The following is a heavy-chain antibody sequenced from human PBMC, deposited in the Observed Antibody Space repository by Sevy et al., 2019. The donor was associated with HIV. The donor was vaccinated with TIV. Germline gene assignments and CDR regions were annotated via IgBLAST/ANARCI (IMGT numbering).Heavy chain of an antibody. CDR2: ISYDGSNK. D-gene: IGHD5-12*01. J-gene: IGHJ4*02. CDR3: ASPGGYSGYDPFDY. Sequence: GGSLRLSCAASGFTFSSYAMHWVRQAPGKGLEWVAVISYDGSNKYYADSVKGRFTISRDNSKNPLYLQMNSLRAEDTAVYYCASPGGYSGYDPFDYWGQGTLVTVSS. CDR1: GFTFSSYA. V-gene: IGHV3-30-3*01.